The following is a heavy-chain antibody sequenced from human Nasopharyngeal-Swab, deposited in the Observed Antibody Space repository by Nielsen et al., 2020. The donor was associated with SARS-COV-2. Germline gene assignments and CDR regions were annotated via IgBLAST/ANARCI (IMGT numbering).Heavy chain of an antibody. J-gene: IGHJ4*02. V-gene: IGHV3-21*01. D-gene: IGHD2-21*02. CDR2: ISGSGGSI. CDR1: GFTFSSYS. Sequence: ETLSLTCAASGFTFSSYSMNWVRQAPGKGLEWVSAISGSGGSIYYADSVKGRFTISRDNAKNSLYLQMNSLRAEDTAVYYCAREVTIFYFDYWGQGTLVTVSS. CDR3: AREVTIFYFDY.